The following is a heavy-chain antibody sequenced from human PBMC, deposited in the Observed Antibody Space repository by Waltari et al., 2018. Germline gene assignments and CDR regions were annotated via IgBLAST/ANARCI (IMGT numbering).Heavy chain of an antibody. V-gene: IGHV3-9*01. CDR2: ISWNSGSI. Sequence: EVQLVESGGGLVQPGRSLRLSCAASGFTFDDYAMHWVRQAPGKGLEWVSGISWNSGSIGYADSVKGRFTISRDNAKNSLYLQMNSLRAEDTALYYCAKGKTMVRGKIYYYYYMDVWGKGTTVTVSS. CDR3: AKGKTMVRGKIYYYYYMDV. CDR1: GFTFDDYA. D-gene: IGHD3-10*01. J-gene: IGHJ6*03.